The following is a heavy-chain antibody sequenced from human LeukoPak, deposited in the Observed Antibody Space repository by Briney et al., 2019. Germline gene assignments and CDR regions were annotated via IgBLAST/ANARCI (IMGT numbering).Heavy chain of an antibody. J-gene: IGHJ5*02. CDR1: GFTFSDYY. CDR2: INGSSSDT. D-gene: IGHD2-15*01. V-gene: IGHV3-11*03. CDR3: ARRGTTYCTVDSCHPNWFDP. Sequence: GGSLRLSCAASGFTFSDYYMTWTRQAPGRGLEWISYINGSSSDTKYADPVKGGFTISRDNAKNSLYLLMKSLRAEDTAVYYCARRGTTYCTVDSCHPNWFDPWGQGTLVTVSS.